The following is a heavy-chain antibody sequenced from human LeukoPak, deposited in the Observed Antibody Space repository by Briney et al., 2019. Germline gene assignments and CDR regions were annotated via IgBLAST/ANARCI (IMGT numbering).Heavy chain of an antibody. CDR3: ARHEYSGSYYGLSWFDP. D-gene: IGHD1-26*01. CDR2: IYYSRST. Sequence: SETLSLTCTVSGGSISSSGYYWGWIRQPPGKGLEWIASIYYSRSTYYNPSLKSRVTISVDTSQNKPSLKPSSPTAADTPVYYCARHEYSGSYYGLSWFDPWGQGTLVTVSS. V-gene: IGHV4-39*01. J-gene: IGHJ5*02. CDR1: GGSISSSGYY.